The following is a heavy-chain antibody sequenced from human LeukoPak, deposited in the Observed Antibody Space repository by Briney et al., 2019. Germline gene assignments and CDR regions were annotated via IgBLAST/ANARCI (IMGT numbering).Heavy chain of an antibody. D-gene: IGHD3-9*01. CDR2: IIPIFGTA. V-gene: IGHV1-69*13. Sequence: SVKVSCKASGGTFSSYAISWVRQAPGQGLEWMGGIIPIFGTANYAQKFQGRVTITADESTSTAYMELSSLRSEDTAVYYCARAYYDTLTGHDYWGQGTLVSVSS. J-gene: IGHJ4*02. CDR1: GGTFSSYA. CDR3: ARAYYDTLTGHDY.